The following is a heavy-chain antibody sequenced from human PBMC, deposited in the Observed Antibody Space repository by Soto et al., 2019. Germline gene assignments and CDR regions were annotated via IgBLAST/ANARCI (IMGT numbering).Heavy chain of an antibody. CDR3: AKNRFWAVPGPFYFDY. CDR1: GFTFSSCG. J-gene: IGHJ4*02. CDR2: ISGSGGST. Sequence: GGSLRLSCAASGFTFSSCGMHWVRQAPGKGLEWVSAISGSGGSTYYADSVKGRFTISRGNSKNTLYLQMNSLRAEDTAVYYCAKNRFWAVPGPFYFDYWGQGTLVTVSS. D-gene: IGHD3-16*01. V-gene: IGHV3-23*01.